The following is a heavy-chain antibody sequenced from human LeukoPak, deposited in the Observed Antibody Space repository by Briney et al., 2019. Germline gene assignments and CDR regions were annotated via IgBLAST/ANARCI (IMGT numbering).Heavy chain of an antibody. J-gene: IGHJ6*04. V-gene: IGHV3-30*18. CDR2: ISYDGSNK. CDR3: AKEDYGGNMDV. D-gene: IGHD4-23*01. CDR1: GFTFSSYG. Sequence: GRSLRLSCAASGFTFSSYGMHWVRQAPGKGLEWVAVISYDGSNKYYADSVKGRFTISRDNSKNTLYLQMNSLRAEDTAVYYCAKEDYGGNMDVWGKGTTVTVSS.